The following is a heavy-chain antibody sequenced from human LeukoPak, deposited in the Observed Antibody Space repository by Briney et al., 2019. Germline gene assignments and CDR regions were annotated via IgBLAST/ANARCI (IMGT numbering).Heavy chain of an antibody. CDR2: IYYSGSS. CDR3: AREGRMSMGIEY. V-gene: IGHV4-59*11. Sequence: PSETLSLACTVSGDSLSSHYWTRIRQPPGKGLEWIGYIYYSGSSNYNPSLKSRVAMSLDTSENQFSLKLSSVTAADTAVYFCAREGRMSMGIEYWGQGTLVTVSS. CDR1: GDSLSSHY. D-gene: IGHD4/OR15-4a*01. J-gene: IGHJ4*02.